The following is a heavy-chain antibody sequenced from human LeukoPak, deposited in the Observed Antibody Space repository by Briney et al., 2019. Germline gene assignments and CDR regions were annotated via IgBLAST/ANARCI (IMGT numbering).Heavy chain of an antibody. V-gene: IGHV4-39*01. D-gene: IGHD3-3*01. CDR2: IYYSGST. J-gene: IGHJ4*02. CDR3: ARYYDFWTAYGSSYFDY. CDR1: GGSISSSSYY. Sequence: SETLSLTCAVSGGSISSSSYYWGWIRQPPGKGLEWIGSIYYSGSTYYNPSLKSRVTISVDTSKNQFSLKLSSVTAADTALYYCARYYDFWTAYGSSYFDYWGQGTLVTVSS.